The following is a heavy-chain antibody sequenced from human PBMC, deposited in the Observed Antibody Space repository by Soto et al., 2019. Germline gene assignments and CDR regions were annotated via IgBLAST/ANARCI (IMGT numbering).Heavy chain of an antibody. CDR1: GGSISSSSYY. V-gene: IGHV4-39*01. CDR2: IYYSGST. CDR3: ARTGGPSCSSTSCYYYYYMDV. Sequence: PSETLSLTCTVSGGSISSSSYYWGWIRQPPGKGLEWIGSIYYSGSTYYNPSLKSRVTISVDTSKNQFSLKLSSVTAADTAVYYCARTGGPSCSSTSCYYYYYMDVWGKGTTVTVSS. J-gene: IGHJ6*03. D-gene: IGHD2-2*01.